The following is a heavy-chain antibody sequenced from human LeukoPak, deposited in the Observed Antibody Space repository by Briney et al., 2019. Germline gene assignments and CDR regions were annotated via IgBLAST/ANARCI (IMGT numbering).Heavy chain of an antibody. J-gene: IGHJ4*02. D-gene: IGHD3-22*01. CDR2: ISGSGGST. CDR1: GFTFDDYA. CDR3: AKHYDSSGYYFDY. V-gene: IGHV3-23*01. Sequence: GRSLRLSCAASGFTFDDYAMHWVRQAPGKGLEWVSAISGSGGSTYYADSVKGRFTISRDNSKNTLYLQMNSLRAEDTAVYYCAKHYDSSGYYFDYWGQGTLVTVSS.